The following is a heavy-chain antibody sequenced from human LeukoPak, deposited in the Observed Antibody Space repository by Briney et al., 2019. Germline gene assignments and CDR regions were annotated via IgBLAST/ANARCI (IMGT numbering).Heavy chain of an antibody. Sequence: PSETLSLTCTVSGGSISSSCYYWGWIRQPPGKGLEWIGSIYYSGSIYYNPSLRSRVTISVDTSRNQFSLKLSSVTAADTAVYYCATPYSGGYHGLDIWGQGTMITVSS. CDR3: ATPYSGGYHGLDI. CDR2: IYYSGSI. D-gene: IGHD1-26*01. CDR1: GGSISSSCYY. V-gene: IGHV4-39*01. J-gene: IGHJ3*02.